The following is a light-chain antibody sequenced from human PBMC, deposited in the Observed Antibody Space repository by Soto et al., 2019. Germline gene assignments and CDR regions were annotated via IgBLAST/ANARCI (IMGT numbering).Light chain of an antibody. V-gene: IGLV3-21*02. Sequence: SYELTQPLSVSVAPGQTARMTCGGNNIGSKRVQWYQHKAGQAPVMVVYEDSDRPSGIPERFSGSNSGNTATLTISRVEAGDEADYYCQVWDSTSDLAVFGTGTKLTVL. CDR1: NIGSKR. CDR3: QVWDSTSDLAV. J-gene: IGLJ1*01. CDR2: EDS.